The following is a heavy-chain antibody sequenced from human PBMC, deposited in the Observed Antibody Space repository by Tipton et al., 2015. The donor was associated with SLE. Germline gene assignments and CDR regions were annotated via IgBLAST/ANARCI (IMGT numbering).Heavy chain of an antibody. D-gene: IGHD1-7*01. Sequence: LRLSCTVSGGLISSAAHYWSWFRPRPGKGLEWIGYIYYSGSTYYNPSLESRVLISRDTSKHLFSLDLSSVAAADTAVYYCATYNWHLGGAFDIWGHGTRVSVAS. CDR1: GGLISSAAHY. CDR2: IYYSGST. CDR3: ATYNWHLGGAFDI. J-gene: IGHJ3*02. V-gene: IGHV4-31*03.